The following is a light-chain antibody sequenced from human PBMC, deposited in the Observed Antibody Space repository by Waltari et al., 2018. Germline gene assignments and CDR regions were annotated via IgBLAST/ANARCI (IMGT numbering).Light chain of an antibody. Sequence: DIQMTQSPSTLSASVGDRVTITCRDSQSISSWLAWYQQKPGKAPKLLIYDASSLESGVPSRFSGSGSGTEFTLTISSLQPDDFATYYCQQYNSYSLTFGGGTKVEIK. CDR1: QSISSW. V-gene: IGKV1-5*01. CDR2: DAS. CDR3: QQYNSYSLT. J-gene: IGKJ4*01.